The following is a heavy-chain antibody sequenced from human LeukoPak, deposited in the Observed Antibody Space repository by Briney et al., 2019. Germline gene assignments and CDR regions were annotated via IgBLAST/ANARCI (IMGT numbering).Heavy chain of an antibody. D-gene: IGHD6-13*01. CDR3: AKDYGGIAAGPFDY. CDR1: GFTFSSYG. V-gene: IGHV3-30*18. CDR2: ISCDGSNK. Sequence: PGGSLRLSCAASGFTFSSYGMHWVRQAPGKGLEWVAVISCDGSNKYYADSVKGRFTISRDNSKNTLYLQMNSLRAEDTAVYYCAKDYGGIAAGPFDYWGQGTLVTVSS. J-gene: IGHJ4*02.